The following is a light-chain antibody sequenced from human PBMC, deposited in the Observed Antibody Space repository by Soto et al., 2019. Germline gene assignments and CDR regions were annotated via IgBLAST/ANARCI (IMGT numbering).Light chain of an antibody. Sequence: QSVLTQPDSLSGSPGQSITISCTGSSSDIGGFDLVSWYQQHPGKAPKLLLYEVNKRPSGVSNRFSGSKSGNTASLTISGLQADDEAYYYCCSYVGISNFVFGGGTKLTVL. CDR2: EVN. J-gene: IGLJ2*01. CDR3: CSYVGISNFV. CDR1: SSDIGGFDL. V-gene: IGLV2-23*02.